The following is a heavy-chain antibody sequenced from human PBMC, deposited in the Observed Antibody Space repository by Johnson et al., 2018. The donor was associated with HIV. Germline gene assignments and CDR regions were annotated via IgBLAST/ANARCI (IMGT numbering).Heavy chain of an antibody. CDR1: GFTFDDYG. CDR2: INWNGGST. V-gene: IGHV3-20*04. Sequence: VQLVESGGGVVRPGGSLRLSCVASGFTFDDYGMSWVRQAPGKGLEWVSGINWNGGSTHYADYVKGRFTISRDNAKNSLYLQINSLRAGDTAVYYCARGGYCSGGSCYPGAFDIWGQGTMVTVSS. D-gene: IGHD2-15*01. J-gene: IGHJ3*02. CDR3: ARGGYCSGGSCYPGAFDI.